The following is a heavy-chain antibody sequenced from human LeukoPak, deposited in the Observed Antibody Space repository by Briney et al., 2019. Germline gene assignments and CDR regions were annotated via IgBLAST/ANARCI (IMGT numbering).Heavy chain of an antibody. J-gene: IGHJ5*02. D-gene: IGHD3-10*01. CDR3: ARAHGSGSFFWFDP. CDR1: GYTLTGYY. Sequence: ASVKVSCKASGYTLTGYYMHWVRQAPGQGLEWMGWINPNSGGTNYAQKFQGRVTMTRDTSISTAYMELSRLRSDDTAVYYCARAHGSGSFFWFDPWGQGTLVTVSS. CDR2: INPNSGGT. V-gene: IGHV1-2*02.